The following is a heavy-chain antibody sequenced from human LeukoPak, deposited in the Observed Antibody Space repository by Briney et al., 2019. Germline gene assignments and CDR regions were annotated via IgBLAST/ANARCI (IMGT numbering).Heavy chain of an antibody. CDR1: GYTFTGYY. J-gene: IGHJ6*02. V-gene: IGHV1-2*02. D-gene: IGHD2-15*01. Sequence: GASVRVSCKASGYTFTGYYMHWVRQAPGQGLEWMGWINPNSGGTNNAQKFQGRVTMTRDTSISTAYMELSRLRSDDTAVYYCARDRDCSGGSCYSFLGYYYYGMDVWGQGTTVTVSS. CDR2: INPNSGGT. CDR3: ARDRDCSGGSCYSFLGYYYYGMDV.